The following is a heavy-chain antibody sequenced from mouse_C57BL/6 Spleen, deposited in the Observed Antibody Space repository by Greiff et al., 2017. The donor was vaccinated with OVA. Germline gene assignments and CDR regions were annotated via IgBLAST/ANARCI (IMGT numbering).Heavy chain of an antibody. CDR1: GFTFSDYY. D-gene: IGHD1-1*01. CDR2: ISNGGGST. V-gene: IGHV5-12*01. CDR3: ARHYYGSSRNYAMDY. J-gene: IGHJ4*01. Sequence: EVQRVESGGGLVQPGGSLKLSCAASGFTFSDYYMYWVRQTPEKRLEWVAYISNGGGSTYYPDTVKGRFTISRDNAKNTLYLQMSRLKSEDTAMYYCARHYYGSSRNYAMDYWGQGTSVTVSS.